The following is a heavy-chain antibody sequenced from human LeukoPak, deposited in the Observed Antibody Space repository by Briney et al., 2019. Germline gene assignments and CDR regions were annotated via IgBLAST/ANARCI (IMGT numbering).Heavy chain of an antibody. CDR3: ARGDIALDY. J-gene: IGHJ4*02. V-gene: IGHV6-1*01. CDR1: GDSFSSNSAV. CDR2: TYYKSKWSS. Sequence: SQTLSLTCALSGDSFSSNSAVWDWLRQSPSRGLEWLGRTYYKSKWSSDFAISVKSRITINPDTSKNQFSLHLNSVTPEDTAVYYCARGDIALDYWGQGTLVTVSS. D-gene: IGHD5-12*01.